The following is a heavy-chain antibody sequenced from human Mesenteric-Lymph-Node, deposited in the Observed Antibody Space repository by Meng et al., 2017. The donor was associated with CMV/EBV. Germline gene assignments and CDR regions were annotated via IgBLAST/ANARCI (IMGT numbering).Heavy chain of an antibody. CDR3: ARGTGTDYCSSTSCYSPIDY. Sequence: RQHPGKGLEWIGFLYYSGSTYYNPSLSGSTYYNPSLKSRVTISVDTSKNQFSLNLSSATAADTAVYYCARGTGTDYCSSTSCYSPIDYWGQGTLVTVSS. J-gene: IGHJ4*02. D-gene: IGHD2-2*02. CDR2: LYYSGSTYYNPSLSGST. V-gene: IGHV4-31*02.